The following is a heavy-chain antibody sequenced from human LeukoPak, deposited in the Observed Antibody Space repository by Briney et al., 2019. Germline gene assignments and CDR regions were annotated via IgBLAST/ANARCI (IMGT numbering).Heavy chain of an antibody. CDR2: ISSSSSYI. V-gene: IGHV3-21*01. CDR1: GFTFSSYS. D-gene: IGHD6-13*01. J-gene: IGHJ2*01. CDR3: ARGSSSWSIGRYFDL. Sequence: PGGSLRLSCAASGFTFSSYSMNWVRQAPGKGLEWVSSISSSSSYIYYADSVKGRFTISRDNAKNSLYLQMNSLRAEDTAVYYCARGSSSWSIGRYFDLWGRGTLVTVSS.